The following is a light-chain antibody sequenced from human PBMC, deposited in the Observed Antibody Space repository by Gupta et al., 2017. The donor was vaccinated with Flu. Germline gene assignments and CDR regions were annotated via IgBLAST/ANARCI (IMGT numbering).Light chain of an antibody. V-gene: IGKV1-39*01. CDR2: AAS. J-gene: IGKJ2*01. Sequence: DIQMTQSPSSLFASVGDRVTITCRASQTVINYLNWYQQKPGRAPKLLIYAASSLQSGVPSRFSGSGSGTHFTLTISSLQPQDFATYFCQQNSNTPHTFGQGTKLEVK. CDR3: QQNSNTPHT. CDR1: QTVINY.